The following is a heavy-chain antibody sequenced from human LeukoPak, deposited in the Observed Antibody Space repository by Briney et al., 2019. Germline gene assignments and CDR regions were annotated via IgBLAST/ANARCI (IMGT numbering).Heavy chain of an antibody. CDR2: IYYSGST. V-gene: IGHV4-59*12. CDR1: GGSISSYY. Sequence: SETLSLTCTVSGGSISSYYWSWIRQPPGKGLEWIGYIYYSGSTNYNPSLKSRVTMSVDTSKNQFSLKLSSVTAADTAVYYCARGAQEVTPDDNWFDPWGQGTLVTVSS. D-gene: IGHD1-14*01. CDR3: ARGAQEVTPDDNWFDP. J-gene: IGHJ5*02.